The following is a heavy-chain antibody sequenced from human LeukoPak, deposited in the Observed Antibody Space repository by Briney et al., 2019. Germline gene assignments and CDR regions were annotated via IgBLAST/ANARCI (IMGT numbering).Heavy chain of an antibody. V-gene: IGHV4-39*07. CDR1: GASISSSNYY. CDR3: ARVGMVGGSSWYRNYYYYYMDV. CDR2: IYSSGNT. D-gene: IGHD6-13*01. J-gene: IGHJ6*03. Sequence: SETLSLTCAVSGASISSSNYYWGWVRQSPGKGLEWIGNIYSSGNTYYNASLKSRVTMYIDTSKNQFSLKLSSVTAADTAVYYCARVGMVGGSSWYRNYYYYYMDVWGKGTTVTISS.